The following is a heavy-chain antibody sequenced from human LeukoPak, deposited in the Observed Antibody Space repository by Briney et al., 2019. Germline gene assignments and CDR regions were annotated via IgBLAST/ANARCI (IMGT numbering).Heavy chain of an antibody. D-gene: IGHD2-15*01. Sequence: ASVKVSCKASGYTFTGYYMHWVRQAPGQGLEWMGWINPNSGGTNSAQKFQGRVTMTRDTSISTAYMELSRLRSDDTAVYYCARGYCSGGDCYEFDYWGREPWSPSPQ. V-gene: IGHV1-2*02. CDR2: INPNSGGT. CDR1: GYTFTGYY. J-gene: IGHJ4*02. CDR3: ARGYCSGGDCYEFDY.